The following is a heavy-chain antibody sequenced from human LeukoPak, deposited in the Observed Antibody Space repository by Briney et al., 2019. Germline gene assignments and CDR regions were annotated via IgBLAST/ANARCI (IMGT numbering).Heavy chain of an antibody. CDR2: ISSSATTV. V-gene: IGHV3-48*03. CDR3: ARIVGATSASDI. Sequence: GGSLRISCAASGFTFTSYEMNWVRQAPGRGLEWLSYISSSATTVHCADSVKGRFTISRDNAKNSLYLQLNSLRAEDTAVYYCARIVGATSASDIWGQGTVVTVSS. CDR1: GFTFTSYE. D-gene: IGHD1-26*01. J-gene: IGHJ3*02.